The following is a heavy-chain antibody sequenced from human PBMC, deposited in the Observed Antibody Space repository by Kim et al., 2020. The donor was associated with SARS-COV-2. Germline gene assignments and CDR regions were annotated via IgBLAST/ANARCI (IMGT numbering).Heavy chain of an antibody. CDR3: ARVSSPRYYYGSGGGFDP. Sequence: ASVKVSCKASGYTFTSYGISWVRQAPGQGLEWMGWISAYNGNTNYAQKLQGRVTMTTDTSTSTAYMELRSLRSDDTAVYYCARVSSPRYYYGSGGGFDPWGQGTLVTVSS. CDR2: ISAYNGNT. CDR1: GYTFTSYG. J-gene: IGHJ5*02. D-gene: IGHD3-10*01. V-gene: IGHV1-18*01.